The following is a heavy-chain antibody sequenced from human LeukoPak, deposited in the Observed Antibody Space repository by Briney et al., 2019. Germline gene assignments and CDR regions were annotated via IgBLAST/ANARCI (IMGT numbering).Heavy chain of an antibody. CDR2: INHSGST. V-gene: IGHV4-34*01. CDR3: ARTPLTVPFDY. Sequence: SETLSLTCAVYGGSFSGYYWSWIRQPPGKGLEWIGEINHSGSTNYNPSLKSRVTISVDASKNQFSLKLSSVTAADTAVYYCARTPLTVPFDYWGQGTLVTVSS. J-gene: IGHJ4*02. CDR1: GGSFSGYY. D-gene: IGHD4-17*01.